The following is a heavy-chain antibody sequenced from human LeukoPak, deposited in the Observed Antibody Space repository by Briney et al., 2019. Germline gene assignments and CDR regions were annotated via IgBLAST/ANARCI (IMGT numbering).Heavy chain of an antibody. CDR1: GYTYVHQY. Sequence: ASVTVSRQASGYTYVHQYIHWVGQAPGQVPEWMGWINPRSGGTEYAQKFQGRVTMTRDTSINTAYMERTRLTSDDTAVYYWARDVMSDYGGQGTLVTVSS. CDR3: ARDVMSDY. V-gene: IGHV1-2*02. CDR2: INPRSGGT. D-gene: IGHD3-16*01. J-gene: IGHJ4*02.